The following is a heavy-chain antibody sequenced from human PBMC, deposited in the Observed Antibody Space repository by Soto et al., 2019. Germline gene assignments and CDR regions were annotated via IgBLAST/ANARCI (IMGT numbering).Heavy chain of an antibody. CDR2: IKEDGTER. CDR1: GFTCSGYW. Sequence: GGSLRLSCAASGFTCSGYWMSWVRQAPGKGLEWVANIKEDGTERYYVDSGKGRFTISRDNAKNSLYLQMNTLRAEDTALYYCARGLAAAGTALFDYWGQETLVTVSS. CDR3: ARGLAAAGTALFDY. J-gene: IGHJ4*02. V-gene: IGHV3-7*05. D-gene: IGHD6-13*01.